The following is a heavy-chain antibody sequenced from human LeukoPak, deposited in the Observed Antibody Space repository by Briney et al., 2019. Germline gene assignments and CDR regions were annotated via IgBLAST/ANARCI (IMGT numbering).Heavy chain of an antibody. V-gene: IGHV3-30*18. Sequence: GGSLRLSCAASGFTFSSYGMHWVRQAPGKGLEWVAVISYDGSNKYYADSVKGRFTISRDNSKNTLYLQMNSLRAEDTAAYYCAKGRELWLGGNWFDPWGQGTLVTVSS. J-gene: IGHJ5*02. CDR1: GFTFSSYG. D-gene: IGHD1-26*01. CDR2: ISYDGSNK. CDR3: AKGRELWLGGNWFDP.